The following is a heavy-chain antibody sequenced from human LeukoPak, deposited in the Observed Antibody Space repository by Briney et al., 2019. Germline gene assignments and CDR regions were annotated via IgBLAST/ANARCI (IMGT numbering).Heavy chain of an antibody. Sequence: LEWVSVIYTDGSTYYAASVKGRFTISRDNSKNTLYPQMNSLRAEDTAVYYCATGHYRRTLGGQGTLVIVSS. J-gene: IGHJ4*02. CDR2: IYTDGST. CDR3: ATGHYRRTL. V-gene: IGHV3-66*01. D-gene: IGHD3-16*02.